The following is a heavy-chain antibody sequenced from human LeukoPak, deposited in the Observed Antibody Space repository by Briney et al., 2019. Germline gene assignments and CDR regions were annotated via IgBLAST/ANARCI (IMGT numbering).Heavy chain of an antibody. D-gene: IGHD4-17*01. J-gene: IGHJ5*02. CDR3: ARRYGDWNNWFDP. CDR2: IYYSGST. V-gene: IGHV4-59*08. CDR1: GGSISSYY. Sequence: SETLSLTCTVSGGSISSYYWSWIRQPPGEGLEWIGYIYYSGSTNYNPSLKSRVTISVDTSKNQFSLKLSSVTAADTAVYYCARRYGDWNNWFDPWGQGTLVTVSS.